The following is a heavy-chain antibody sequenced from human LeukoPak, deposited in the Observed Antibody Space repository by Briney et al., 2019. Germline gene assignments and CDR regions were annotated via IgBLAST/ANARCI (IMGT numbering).Heavy chain of an antibody. Sequence: GGSLRLSCAASGFTFSSYWMSWVRQAPGKGLEWVANIKQDGSEKYYVDSVKGRFTISRDNAKNSLYLQMNSLRAEDTAVYYCARLILTRFTIAVAAHNWFDPWGQGTLVTVSS. V-gene: IGHV3-7*01. CDR3: ARLILTRFTIAVAAHNWFDP. D-gene: IGHD6-19*01. CDR2: IKQDGSEK. J-gene: IGHJ5*02. CDR1: GFTFSSYW.